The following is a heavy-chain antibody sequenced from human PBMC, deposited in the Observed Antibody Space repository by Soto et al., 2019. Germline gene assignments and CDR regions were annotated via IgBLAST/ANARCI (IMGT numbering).Heavy chain of an antibody. J-gene: IGHJ6*02. CDR3: ARVGAASRNYYYYGVDV. Sequence: SETLSLTCTVSGDSMSSYYWNWIRQAPGKGLEWVGYIYYSGSTHYNPSLKIRVTISHDTSKKQFSLRVTSVTAADTAIYYCARVGAASRNYYYYGVDVWGQGTTVTVSS. V-gene: IGHV4-59*01. D-gene: IGHD3-16*01. CDR1: GDSMSSYY. CDR2: IYYSGST.